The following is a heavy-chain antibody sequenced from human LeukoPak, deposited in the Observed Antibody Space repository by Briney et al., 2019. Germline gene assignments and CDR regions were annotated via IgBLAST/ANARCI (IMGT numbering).Heavy chain of an antibody. J-gene: IGHJ4*02. Sequence: SQTLSLTCTVSGGSISSGDYYWSWIRQPPGKGLEWIGYIYYSGSTNYNPSLKSRVTISVDTSKNQFSLKLSSVTAADTAVYYCARDRYCSGGSCYLSDDWGQGTLVTVSS. CDR2: IYYSGST. D-gene: IGHD2-15*01. V-gene: IGHV4-61*08. CDR1: GGSISSGDYY. CDR3: ARDRYCSGGSCYLSDD.